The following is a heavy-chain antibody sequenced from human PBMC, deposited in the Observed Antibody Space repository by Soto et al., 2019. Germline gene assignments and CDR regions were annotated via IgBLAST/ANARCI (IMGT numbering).Heavy chain of an antibody. D-gene: IGHD2-15*01. J-gene: IGHJ6*01. Sequence: ASVKVSCKASGYTFTSYGISWVRQAPGQGLEWMGWISAKKGNTKYAQKFQGRVTLTTDTSTSTAYMELRSLRSDDTAVYYCAREILSPDFYFHGMDVWGQGTTVTVSS. CDR1: GYTFTSYG. CDR3: AREILSPDFYFHGMDV. V-gene: IGHV1-18*04. CDR2: ISAKKGNT.